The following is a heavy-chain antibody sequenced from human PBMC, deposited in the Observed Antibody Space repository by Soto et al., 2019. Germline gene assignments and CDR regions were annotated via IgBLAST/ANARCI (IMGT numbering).Heavy chain of an antibody. CDR1: GFTFSSYS. J-gene: IGHJ4*02. CDR2: ISSSSSTI. D-gene: IGHD6-6*01. Sequence: EVQLVESGGGLVQPGGSLRLSCAASGFTFSSYSMNWVRQAPGKGLEWVSYISSSSSTIYYADSVKGRFTISRDNAKNSLYLQMNSLRAEDTAVYYGARGGLVGSSDYWGQGTLVTVS. CDR3: ARGGLVGSSDY. V-gene: IGHV3-48*01.